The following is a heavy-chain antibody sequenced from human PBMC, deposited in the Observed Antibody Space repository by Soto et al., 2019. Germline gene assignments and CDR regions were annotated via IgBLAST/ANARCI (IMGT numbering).Heavy chain of an antibody. CDR1: GFTFSNAW. CDR3: TTDRISTGYYTAPYYYYGMDV. D-gene: IGHD3-9*01. J-gene: IGHJ6*02. CDR2: IKSKTDGGTT. Sequence: PGGSLRLSCAASGFTFSNAWMSWVRQAPGKGLEWVGRIKSKTDGGTTDYAAPVKGRFTISRDDSKNTLYLQMNSLKTEDTAVYYCTTDRISTGYYTAPYYYYGMDVWGQGTTVTVSS. V-gene: IGHV3-15*01.